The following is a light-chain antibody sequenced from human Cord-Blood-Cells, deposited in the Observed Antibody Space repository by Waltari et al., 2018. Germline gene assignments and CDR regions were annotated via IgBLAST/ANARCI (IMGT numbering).Light chain of an antibody. CDR2: EVS. CDR3: CSYAGSSTYV. J-gene: IGLJ1*01. V-gene: IGLV2-23*02. Sequence: QSALTQPASVSGSPGQSITISCTGTSSDVGSYNLVSWYQQHPGKAPKLMIYEVSKRPSGVSNRLSGSKAGNTASLTISGLQAEYEADYYCCSYAGSSTYVFGTGTKVTVL. CDR1: SSDVGSYNL.